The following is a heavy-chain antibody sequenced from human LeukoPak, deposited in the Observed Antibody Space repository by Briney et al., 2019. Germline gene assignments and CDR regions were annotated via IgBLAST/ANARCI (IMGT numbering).Heavy chain of an antibody. CDR2: IYVTGST. D-gene: IGHD1-7*01. CDR1: GASISSYY. J-gene: IGHJ5*02. V-gene: IGHV4-4*07. Sequence: KSSETLSLTCTVSGASISSYYWSWIRQPAGKALEWIGRIYVTGSTTYNPSLESRATMSLDTSKNHFSLKLRSVTAADTAVYYCARDSGTTGEVKFDPWGQGTLVTVSS. CDR3: ARDSGTTGEVKFDP.